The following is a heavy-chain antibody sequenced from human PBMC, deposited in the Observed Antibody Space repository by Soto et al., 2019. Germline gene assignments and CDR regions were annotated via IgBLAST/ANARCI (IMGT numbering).Heavy chain of an antibody. D-gene: IGHD4-17*01. V-gene: IGHV4-39*01. CDR3: ARQRTTVTPHDY. Sequence: SETLSLTCTVSGGSISSSSYYWGWIRQPPGKGLEWIGSIYYSGSTYYNPSLKSRVTISVDTSKNQFSLKLSSVTAADTAVYYCARQRTTVTPHDYWGQGTLVTVSS. CDR1: GGSISSSSYY. J-gene: IGHJ4*02. CDR2: IYYSGST.